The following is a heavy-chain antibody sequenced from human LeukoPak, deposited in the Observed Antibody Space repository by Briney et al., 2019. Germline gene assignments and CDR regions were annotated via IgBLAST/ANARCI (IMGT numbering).Heavy chain of an antibody. V-gene: IGHV3-7*01. CDR3: ARDPRYCSSIICSQPFDY. CDR2: IKHDGSET. J-gene: IGHJ4*02. CDR1: GFTLSGSW. Sequence: PGGSLRLSCAASGFTLSGSWMSRVRQAPGKGLEWVANIKHDGSETDYVDSVKGRFTISRDNAKNSLYLQMNNLRAEDTAVYYCARDPRYCSSIICSQPFDYWGQGTLVTVSS. D-gene: IGHD2-2*01.